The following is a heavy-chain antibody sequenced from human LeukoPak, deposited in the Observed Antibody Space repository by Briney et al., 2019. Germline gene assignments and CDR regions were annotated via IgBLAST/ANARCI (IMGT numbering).Heavy chain of an antibody. J-gene: IGHJ3*02. Sequence: GGSLRLSCAASGFTFSSYSMNWVRQAPGKGLEWVSYISSSGSTIYYADSVKGRFTISRDNAKNSLYLQMNSLRAEDTAVYYCAREGVSSSWYRSDAFDIWGQGTMVTVSS. CDR3: AREGVSSSWYRSDAFDI. CDR2: ISSSGSTI. D-gene: IGHD6-13*01. CDR1: GFTFSSYS. V-gene: IGHV3-48*04.